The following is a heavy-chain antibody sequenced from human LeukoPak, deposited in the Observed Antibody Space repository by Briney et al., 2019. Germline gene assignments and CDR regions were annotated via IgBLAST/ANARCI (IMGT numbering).Heavy chain of an antibody. Sequence: SGGSLRLSCAASRFTFSSYWMSSVRQAPGKGLEWVANIKQDGSEKYYVDPVKGRFTISRDNAKNSLYLQMNSLRAEDTAVYYCGTDGDYVDRGASGYNWFDPWGQGTLVTVSS. V-gene: IGHV3-7*05. CDR3: GTDGDYVDRGASGYNWFDP. CDR1: RFTFSSYW. D-gene: IGHD4-17*01. J-gene: IGHJ5*02. CDR2: IKQDGSEK.